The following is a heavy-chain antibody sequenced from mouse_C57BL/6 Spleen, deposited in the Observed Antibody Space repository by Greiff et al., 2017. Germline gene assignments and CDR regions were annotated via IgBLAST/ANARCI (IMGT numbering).Heavy chain of an antibody. V-gene: IGHV14-1*01. CDR1: GFNIKDYY. D-gene: IGHD2-2*01. CDR2: IDPEDGDT. CDR3: TRGSYGYEPRYAMDY. Sequence: VQLQQSGAELVRPGASVKLSCTASGFNIKDYYMHWVKQRPEQGLEWIGRIDPEDGDTEYAPKFQGKATMTADTSSNTAYLQLSSLTSEDTAVYYCTRGSYGYEPRYAMDYWGQGTSVTVSS. J-gene: IGHJ4*01.